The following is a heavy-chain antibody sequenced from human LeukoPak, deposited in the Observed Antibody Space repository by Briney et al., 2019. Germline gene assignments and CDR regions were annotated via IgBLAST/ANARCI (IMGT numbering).Heavy chain of an antibody. CDR3: XRAPNYGSGRILDY. J-gene: IGHJ4*02. D-gene: IGHD3-10*01. CDR1: GFTFSSYS. V-gene: IGHV3-21*01. Sequence: GGSLRLSCAASGFTFSSYSMNWVRQAPGKGLEWVSSISSSSSYIYYADSVKGRFTIPRDNAKNSLYLQMNSLRAEDTAVYYXXRAPNYGSGRILDYWGQGTLVTVSS. CDR2: ISSSSSYI.